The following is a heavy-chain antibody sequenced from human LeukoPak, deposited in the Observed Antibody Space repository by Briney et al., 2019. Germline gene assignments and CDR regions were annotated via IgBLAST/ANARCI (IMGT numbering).Heavy chain of an antibody. CDR2: IWSDGSNK. V-gene: IGHV3-33*01. CDR3: ARDLFDYGDYGPFDY. D-gene: IGHD4-17*01. Sequence: PGRSLRLSCAASGFTSSSYGMHWVRQAPGKGLEWVAVIWSDGSNKFYADSVKGRFTISRDNSKNTLYLQMNSLRAEDTAVYYCARDLFDYGDYGPFDYWGQGTLVTVSS. CDR1: GFTSSSYG. J-gene: IGHJ4*02.